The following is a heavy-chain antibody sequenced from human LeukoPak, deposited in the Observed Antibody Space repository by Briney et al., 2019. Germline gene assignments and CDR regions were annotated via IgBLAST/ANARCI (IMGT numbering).Heavy chain of an antibody. Sequence: GSVKVSCKASGYTFINYGITWVRQAPGQGLEWMGWISAYNSAYNGNTHYAQKLEGRVTMTTDTSTNTGYMELRSLRSDDTAVYYCAREYGSGSYTGIDYWGKGTLVTLST. V-gene: IGHV1-18*01. J-gene: IGHJ4*02. CDR3: AREYGSGSYTGIDY. CDR1: GYTFINYG. D-gene: IGHD3-10*01. CDR2: ISAYNSAYNGNT.